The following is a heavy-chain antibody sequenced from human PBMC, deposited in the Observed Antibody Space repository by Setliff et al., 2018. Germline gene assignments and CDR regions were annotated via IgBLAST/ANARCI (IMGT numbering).Heavy chain of an antibody. CDR3: ARGGGSSGWYYYYYGMDV. D-gene: IGHD6-19*01. CDR2: INPNSGGT. V-gene: IGHV1-2*04. J-gene: IGHJ6*02. Sequence: ASVKVSCKASGYTFTGYYMHWVRQAPGQGLEWMGWINPNSGGTNYAQKFQGWVTMTRDTSISTVYMELSRLRSDDTAVYYCARGGGSSGWYYYYYGMDVWGQGTTVTVSS. CDR1: GYTFTGYY.